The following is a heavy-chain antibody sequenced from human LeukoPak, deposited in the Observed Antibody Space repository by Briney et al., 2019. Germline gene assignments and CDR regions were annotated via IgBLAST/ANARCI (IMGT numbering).Heavy chain of an antibody. V-gene: IGHV3-66*01. CDR3: AKTIFGVVGPADY. CDR1: GFTVSSDY. Sequence: GGSLRLSCAASGFTVSSDYMTWVRQAPAKGLEWVSVIYGDGSTYYTASVKGRFTISRDNSKNTLYLQMNSLRAEDTAVYYCAKTIFGVVGPADYWGQGTLVTVSS. CDR2: IYGDGST. J-gene: IGHJ4*02. D-gene: IGHD3-3*01.